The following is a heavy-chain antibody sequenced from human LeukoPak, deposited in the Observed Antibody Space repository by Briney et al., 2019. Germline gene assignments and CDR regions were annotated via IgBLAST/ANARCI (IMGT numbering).Heavy chain of an antibody. CDR2: ISCGGST. Sequence: GPPLRPSCAASEIAASSNYISWGRQPPGKGLGWVSVISCGGSTYYADYVKGRVTISTDKSKNTLYIQLKSLRAEDTAVYYCARSDFGALLGDSAMDKFLYGIDLGGKGPGDSLL. D-gene: IGHD5-18*01. CDR3: ARSDFGALLGDSAMDKFLYGIDL. CDR1: EIAASSNY. J-gene: IGHJ6*04. V-gene: IGHV3-53*01.